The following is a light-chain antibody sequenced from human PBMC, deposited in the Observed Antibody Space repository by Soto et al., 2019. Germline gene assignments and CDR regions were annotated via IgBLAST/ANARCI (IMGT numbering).Light chain of an antibody. CDR3: MQALRTAIT. CDR2: LGS. Sequence: DIVLTQTPLSLPVTPGEPASISCRSSQGLLYRNGYHFLDWYLQKPGQSLQLLIYLGSNRASGVPDRFSGSGSGTDFTLRISRVEAVFVGVYYCMQALRTAITSVQGTRLEIK. V-gene: IGKV2-28*01. J-gene: IGKJ5*01. CDR1: QGLLYRNGYHF.